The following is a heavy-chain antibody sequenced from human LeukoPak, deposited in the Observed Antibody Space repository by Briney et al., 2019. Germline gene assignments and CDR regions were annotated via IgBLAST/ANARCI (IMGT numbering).Heavy chain of an antibody. CDR3: ARDSNYDSSGYHP. D-gene: IGHD3-22*01. J-gene: IGHJ5*02. CDR2: IWYDGSNK. V-gene: IGHV3-33*01. CDR1: GFTFSSYG. Sequence: PGRSLRLSCAASGFTFSSYGMHWVRQAPGKGLEWVAVIWYDGSNKYYADSVKGRFTISRDNSKNTLYLQMNSLRAEDTAVYYCARDSNYDSSGYHPWGQGTLVTVSS.